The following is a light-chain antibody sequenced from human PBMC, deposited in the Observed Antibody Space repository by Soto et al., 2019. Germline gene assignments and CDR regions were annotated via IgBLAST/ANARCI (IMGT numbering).Light chain of an antibody. J-gene: IGKJ4*01. CDR1: QGVSNY. CDR2: DAP. CDR3: QQCGNWPFT. Sequence: EIMLTQSPATLSSSLGERATLSCRASQGVSNYLAWYQQKPGQAPRLLIYDAPNRATGIPARFSGSGSGTDFTLTISSLEPEDVAVYYCQQCGNWPFTFGGGTKVEIK. V-gene: IGKV3-11*01.